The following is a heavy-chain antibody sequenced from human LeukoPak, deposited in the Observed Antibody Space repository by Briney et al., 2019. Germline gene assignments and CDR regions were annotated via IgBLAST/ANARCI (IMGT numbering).Heavy chain of an antibody. D-gene: IGHD2-2*01. CDR1: GGSISSYY. J-gene: IGHJ4*02. CDR3: ARVPARRSIVVVPAAIDY. Sequence: SETLSLTCTVSGGSISSYYWSWIRQPPGKGLEWIGYIYYSGSTNYNPSLKSRVTISVDTSKNQFSLMLSSVTAADTAVYYCARVPARRSIVVVPAAIDYWGQGTLVTVSS. V-gene: IGHV4-59*01. CDR2: IYYSGST.